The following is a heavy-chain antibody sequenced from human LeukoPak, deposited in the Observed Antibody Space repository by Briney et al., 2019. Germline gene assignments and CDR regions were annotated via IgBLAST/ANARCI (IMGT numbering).Heavy chain of an antibody. CDR3: AKDRVHDYDFWSGRWGVFAY. CDR2: ISGSGGST. J-gene: IGHJ4*02. Sequence: GGSLRLSCAASGFTFSSYAMSWVRQAPGKGLEWVSAISGSGGSTYYADSVKGRFTISRDNSKTTLYLQMNSLRAEDTAVYYCAKDRVHDYDFWSGRWGVFAYWGQGTLVTVSS. V-gene: IGHV3-23*01. D-gene: IGHD3-3*01. CDR1: GFTFSSYA.